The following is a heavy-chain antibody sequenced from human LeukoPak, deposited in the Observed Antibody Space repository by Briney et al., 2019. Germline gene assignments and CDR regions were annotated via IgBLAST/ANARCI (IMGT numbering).Heavy chain of an antibody. Sequence: SETLSLTCTVSGGSISSYYWSWIRQPREKGLEWIGYIYYSGSTNYNPSLKSRVTISVDTSKSQSSLKLSSVTAADTAVYYCARLGGYGYFDYWGREPWSPSPQ. CDR3: ARLGGYGYFDY. CDR1: GGSISSYY. J-gene: IGHJ4*02. V-gene: IGHV4-59*01. D-gene: IGHD5-12*01. CDR2: IYYSGST.